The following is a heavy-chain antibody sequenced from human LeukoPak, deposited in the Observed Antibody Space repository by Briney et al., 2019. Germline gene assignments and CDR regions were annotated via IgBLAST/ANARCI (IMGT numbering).Heavy chain of an antibody. J-gene: IGHJ3*02. CDR3: ARDGGGYCNSSSCYGGAFDI. V-gene: IGHV3-53*01. Sequence: GGSLRLSCAASTFTVSTNYMSWVRQAPGKGLEWVSLISSGGSTYYADSVKGRFTISRDNSRNTLYLQMNSLRAEDTAVYYCARDGGGYCNSSSCYGGAFDIRGQGTMVTVSS. D-gene: IGHD2-2*01. CDR2: ISSGGST. CDR1: TFTVSTNY.